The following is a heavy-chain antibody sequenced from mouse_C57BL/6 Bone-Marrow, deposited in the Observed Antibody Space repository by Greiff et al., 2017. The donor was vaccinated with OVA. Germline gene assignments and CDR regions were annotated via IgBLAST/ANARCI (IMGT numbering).Heavy chain of an antibody. D-gene: IGHD1-1*01. CDR3: ARSSTVVATDAMDY. V-gene: IGHV1-54*01. CDR2: INPGSGGT. CDR1: GYAFTNYL. J-gene: IGHJ4*01. Sequence: VQLQESGAELVRPGTSVKVSCKASGYAFTNYLIEWVKQRPGQGLEWIGVINPGSGGTKYNEKFKGKATLTADKSSSTAYMQRSSLTSEDSAVYFCARSSTVVATDAMDYWGQGTSVTVSS.